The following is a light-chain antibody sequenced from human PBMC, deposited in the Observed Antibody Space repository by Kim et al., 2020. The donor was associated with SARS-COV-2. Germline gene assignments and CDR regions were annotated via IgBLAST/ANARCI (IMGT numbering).Light chain of an antibody. CDR1: SSNIGSNY. J-gene: IGLJ2*01. CDR3: AAWDDSLSVPV. V-gene: IGLV1-47*01. CDR2: RNN. Sequence: QSVLTQPPSASGTPGQRVTISCSGSSSNIGSNYVYWYQQLPGTAPKLLIYRNNQRPSGVPDRFSGSKSGTSASLAISGLRSEDEAEYYCAAWDDSLSVPVFGGGTQLTVL.